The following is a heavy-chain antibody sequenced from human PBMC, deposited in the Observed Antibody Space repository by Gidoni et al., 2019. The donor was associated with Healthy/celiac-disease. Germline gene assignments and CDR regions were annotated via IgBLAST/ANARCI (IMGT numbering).Heavy chain of an antibody. D-gene: IGHD3-3*01. CDR1: GYSFTSYW. V-gene: IGHV5-51*01. CDR2: IYPGDSDT. Sequence: EVQLVQSGAEVKTPGESLKISCKGSGYSFTSYWIGRVRQMPGKGLEWMGIIYPGDSDTRDSPSFQGQVTISADKSISTAYLQWSSLKASDTAMYYCARLGRVAGAGPDYWGQGTLVTVSS. J-gene: IGHJ4*02. CDR3: ARLGRVAGAGPDY.